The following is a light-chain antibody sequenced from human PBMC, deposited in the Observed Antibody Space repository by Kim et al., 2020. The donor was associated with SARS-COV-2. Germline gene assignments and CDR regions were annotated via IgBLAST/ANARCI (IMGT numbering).Light chain of an antibody. CDR2: LNSDDSH. J-gene: IGLJ3*02. V-gene: IGLV4-69*01. Sequence: QPVLTQSPSSSASLGASVKLTRTLSSGHSRNAIAWHQQQPKSGPRYLMKLNSDDSHTKGDGIPDRFSGPSSGAERYLTISSLQSEDEADYYCQNWGTGIHVFGGGTQLTVL. CDR3: QNWGTGIHV. CDR1: SGHSRNA.